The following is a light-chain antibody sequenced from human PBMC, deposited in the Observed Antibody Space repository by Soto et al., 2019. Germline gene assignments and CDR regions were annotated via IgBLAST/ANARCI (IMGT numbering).Light chain of an antibody. CDR1: QNIERW. CDR3: QHYNSYSEA. J-gene: IGKJ1*01. Sequence: IHRTHSPSTLSASVGDIVTITCRASQNIERWLAWYQQKPGKAPKLLLYDVSSLESGVPSRFSGSGSGTEFTLTISSLQPDDFATYYCQHYNSYSEAFGQGTKVDIK. CDR2: DVS. V-gene: IGKV1-5*01.